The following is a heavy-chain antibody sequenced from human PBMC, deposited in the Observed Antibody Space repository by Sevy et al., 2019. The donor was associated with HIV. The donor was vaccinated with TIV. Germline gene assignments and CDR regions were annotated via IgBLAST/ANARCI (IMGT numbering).Heavy chain of an antibody. V-gene: IGHV1-8*03. CDR2: MTPDSGRA. CDR1: GYTFTNND. D-gene: IGHD3-22*01. J-gene: IGHJ6*02. Sequence: ASVKVSCKTSGYTFTNNDINWLRQAAGQGLEWMGWMTPDSGRAGYVQRFQGRVTFTRDTSRSTAYMELSNLTSDDTAVYYCTRYIGVLRRGYYYNFMDVWGQGTSVTVSS. CDR3: TRYIGVLRRGYYYNFMDV.